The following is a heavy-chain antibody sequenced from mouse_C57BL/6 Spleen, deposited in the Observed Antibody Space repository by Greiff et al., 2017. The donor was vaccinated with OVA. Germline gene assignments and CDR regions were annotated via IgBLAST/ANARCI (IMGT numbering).Heavy chain of an antibody. CDR3: AREAPFAY. V-gene: IGHV1-82*01. CDR1: GYAFSSYW. CDR2: IYPGDGDT. J-gene: IGHJ3*01. Sequence: VKLVESGPELVKPGASVKISCTASGYAFSSYWMNWVKQRPGKGLEWIGRIYPGDGDTNYNGKFKGKATLTADKSSSTAYMQLSRLTSEDSAVYFGAREAPFAYWGQGTLVTVSA.